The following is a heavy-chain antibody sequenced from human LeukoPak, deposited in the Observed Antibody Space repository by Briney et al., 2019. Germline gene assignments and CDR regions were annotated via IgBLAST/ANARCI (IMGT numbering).Heavy chain of an antibody. D-gene: IGHD2-15*01. J-gene: IGHJ6*02. Sequence: GGSLRLSRAAPGFTFSSYAPGWGRPAPGKGLEWVPAISGSGGSTYYADSVKGRFTISRDNSKNTLYLQMNSLRAEDTAVYYCAKVSGSFPRYYGMDVWGQGTTVTVSS. CDR1: GFTFSSYA. V-gene: IGHV3-23*01. CDR2: ISGSGGST. CDR3: AKVSGSFPRYYGMDV.